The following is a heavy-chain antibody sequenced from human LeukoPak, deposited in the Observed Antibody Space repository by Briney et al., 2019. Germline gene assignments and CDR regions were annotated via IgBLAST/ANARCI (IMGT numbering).Heavy chain of an antibody. CDR3: ARGSGDGYNYHSEVPDDAFDI. D-gene: IGHD5-24*01. J-gene: IGHJ3*02. V-gene: IGHV1-2*02. CDR2: INPNSDGT. CDR1: GYTFTGYY. Sequence: GASVKVSCKASGYTFTGYYMHWVRQAPGQGLEWMGWINPNSDGTNYAQKFQGKVTMTRDTSISTAYMELSRLRSDDTAVYYCARGSGDGYNYHSEVPDDAFDIWGQGTMVTVSS.